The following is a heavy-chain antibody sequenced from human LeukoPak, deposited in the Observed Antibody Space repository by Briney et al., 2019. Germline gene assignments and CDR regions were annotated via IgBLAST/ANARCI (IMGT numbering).Heavy chain of an antibody. J-gene: IGHJ4*02. V-gene: IGHV3-33*08. D-gene: IGHD5-18*01. CDR3: GRGHVRGYSYGFGY. Sequence: GRSLRLFCAASGFMFRSYGMHWVRQAPGKGLEWVAVIWYDGSNKYYTDSVKGRFTISRDNSNNTLYLQMNSLRVEDTAVYYCGRGHVRGYSYGFGYWGQGSLVTVSS. CDR2: IWYDGSNK. CDR1: GFMFRSYG.